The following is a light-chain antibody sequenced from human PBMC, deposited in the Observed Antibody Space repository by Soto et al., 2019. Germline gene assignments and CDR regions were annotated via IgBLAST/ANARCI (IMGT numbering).Light chain of an antibody. CDR2: GAS. CDR1: QSVSNYY. V-gene: IGKV3-20*01. J-gene: IGKJ3*01. Sequence: EIVLTLSPGTLSLSPGERATLSCRASQSVSNYYLAWFQQKPGQAPRLLIYGASSRATGIPHRFSGSGSGTDFTLTISRLEPEDFAVYYCQQYGSSPFTFGPGTKWI. CDR3: QQYGSSPFT.